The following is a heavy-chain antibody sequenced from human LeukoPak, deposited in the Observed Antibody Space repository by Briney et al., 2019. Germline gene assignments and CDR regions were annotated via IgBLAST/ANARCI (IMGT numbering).Heavy chain of an antibody. Sequence: SQTLSHTCTVSGGSISSGDYYWSWIRQPPGKGLEWIGYIYYSGSTYYNPSLKSRVTISVDTSKNQFSLKLSSVTAADTAVYYCASMAVGELIHFDYWGQGTLVTVSS. CDR1: GGSISSGDYY. D-gene: IGHD3-10*01. CDR3: ASMAVGELIHFDY. V-gene: IGHV4-30-4*01. J-gene: IGHJ4*02. CDR2: IYYSGST.